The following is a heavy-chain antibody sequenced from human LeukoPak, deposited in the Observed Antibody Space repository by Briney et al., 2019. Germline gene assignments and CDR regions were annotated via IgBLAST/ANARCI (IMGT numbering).Heavy chain of an antibody. V-gene: IGHV4-30-2*01. D-gene: IGHD3-3*01. CDR1: GGSISSGGYY. Sequence: SQTLSLTCTVSGGSISSGGYYWSWIRQPPGKGLEWIGYIYRSGSTYYSPSLMSRVTISVDSSQNQLSLRLSSVTAADTAVYYCAGSPYYDFWSGLDYWGQGTLVTVSS. CDR2: IYRSGST. J-gene: IGHJ4*02. CDR3: AGSPYYDFWSGLDY.